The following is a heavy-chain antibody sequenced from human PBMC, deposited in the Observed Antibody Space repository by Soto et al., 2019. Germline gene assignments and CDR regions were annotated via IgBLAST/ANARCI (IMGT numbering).Heavy chain of an antibody. D-gene: IGHD2-15*01. CDR2: MFYSGLT. CDR1: GYSVSSSDYY. Sequence: TSEPLSLTCSVSGYSVSSSDYYCAWIRQPPGKGLEWIGSMFYSGLTYYNPSLKSRVTLSVDTSKNQFSVRLNSVTAADTAVYYCAPLSVSLSGPYGIHVWGQGTTVTVSS. V-gene: IGHV4-39*01. CDR3: APLSVSLSGPYGIHV. J-gene: IGHJ6*02.